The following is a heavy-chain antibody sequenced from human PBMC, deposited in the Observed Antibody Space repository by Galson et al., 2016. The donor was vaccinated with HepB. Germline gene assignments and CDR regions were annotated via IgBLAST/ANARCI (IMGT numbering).Heavy chain of an antibody. CDR3: ARDLTPRGRGYDPHDI. Sequence: SVKVSCKASGYSFTDYYLTWVRQAPGQGLEWMGWINPTNGGTHYTQKFQGRVSMTRDTSISTAYMELSGLMSGDTATYYCARDLTPRGRGYDPHDIWGQGTLVTVSS. V-gene: IGHV1-2*02. J-gene: IGHJ4*02. D-gene: IGHD5-12*01. CDR1: GYSFTDYY. CDR2: INPTNGGT.